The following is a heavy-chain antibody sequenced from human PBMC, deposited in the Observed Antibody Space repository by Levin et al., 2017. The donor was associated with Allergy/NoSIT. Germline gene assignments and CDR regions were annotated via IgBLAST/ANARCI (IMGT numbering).Heavy chain of an antibody. CDR1: GFTFSSYA. CDR3: AREWGYYDSSGYLNVGYFDY. J-gene: IGHJ4*02. CDR2: ISYDGSNK. V-gene: IGHV3-30*04. Sequence: GSLRLSCAASGFTFSSYAMHWVRQAPGKGLEWVAVISYDGSNKYYADSVKGRFTISRDNSKNTLYLQMNSLRAEDTAVYYCAREWGYYDSSGYLNVGYFDYWGQGTLVTVSS. D-gene: IGHD3-22*01.